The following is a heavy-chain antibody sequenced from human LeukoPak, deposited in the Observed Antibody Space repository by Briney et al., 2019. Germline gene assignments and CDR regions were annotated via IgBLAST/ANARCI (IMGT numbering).Heavy chain of an antibody. J-gene: IGHJ6*04. CDR2: IIPIFGTA. V-gene: IGHV1-69*01. D-gene: IGHD2-15*01. Sequence: ASVTVSCKASGGTFSSYAISWVRQAPEQGLEWMGGIIPIFGTANYAQKFQGRVTITADESTSTSYMELSSLRSEDTAVYYCARDGCSGGSCYTLRRDYYYYGMDVWGKGTTVTVSS. CDR1: GGTFSSYA. CDR3: ARDGCSGGSCYTLRRDYYYYGMDV.